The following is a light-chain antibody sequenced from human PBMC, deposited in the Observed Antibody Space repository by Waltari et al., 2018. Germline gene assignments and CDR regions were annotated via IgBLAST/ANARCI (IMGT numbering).Light chain of an antibody. Sequence: EIVLTPSPGTLSASPGERATLSCRASQSVSSNYLAWYQQQVGQAPRLLIFGASNRVTGIPDRFSGSGSGTDFTLTISRLESEDFTVYYCQPYGSSPWTFGQGTKVEI. V-gene: IGKV3-20*01. CDR1: QSVSSNY. CDR2: GAS. CDR3: QPYGSSPWT. J-gene: IGKJ1*01.